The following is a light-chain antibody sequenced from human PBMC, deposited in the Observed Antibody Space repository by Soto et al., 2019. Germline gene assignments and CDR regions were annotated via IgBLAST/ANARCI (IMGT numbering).Light chain of an antibody. J-gene: IGKJ5*01. CDR1: QSVSSN. CDR3: QQYGSSHT. Sequence: EIVMTQSPATLSVSPGERATLSCRASQSVSSNLAWYQQKPGQAPRLLIYGASTRATGIPARFSGSGAGAYFNLTISRLEPADFGVYYCQQYGSSHTFGQGTRLEIK. CDR2: GAS. V-gene: IGKV3-15*01.